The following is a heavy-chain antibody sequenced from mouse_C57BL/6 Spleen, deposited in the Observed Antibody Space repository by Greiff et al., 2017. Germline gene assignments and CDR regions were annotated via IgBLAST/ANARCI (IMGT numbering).Heavy chain of an antibody. J-gene: IGHJ1*03. CDR3: ARCSSGSFRGYFDV. Sequence: EVQVVESGGGLVQPGGSLSLSCAASGFTFTDYYMSWVRQPPGKALEWLGFIRNKANGYTTEYSASVKGRFTISRDNSQSILYLQMNALRAEDSATYYCARCSSGSFRGYFDVWGTGTTVTVSS. CDR2: IRNKANGYTT. V-gene: IGHV7-3*01. D-gene: IGHD1-2*01. CDR1: GFTFTDYY.